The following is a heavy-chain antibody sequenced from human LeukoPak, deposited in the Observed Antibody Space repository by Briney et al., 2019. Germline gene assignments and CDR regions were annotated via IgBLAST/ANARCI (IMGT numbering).Heavy chain of an antibody. V-gene: IGHV1-69*04. CDR1: GGTFSSYA. Sequence: GSSVKVSCKASGGTFSSYAISWVRQAPGQGLEWMGRIIPILGIANYAQKFQGRVTITADKSTSTAYMELSSLRSEDTAVYYCARHPFATPFDYWGRGTLLTVSS. J-gene: IGHJ4*02. CDR2: IIPILGIA. D-gene: IGHD2-15*01. CDR3: ARHPFATPFDY.